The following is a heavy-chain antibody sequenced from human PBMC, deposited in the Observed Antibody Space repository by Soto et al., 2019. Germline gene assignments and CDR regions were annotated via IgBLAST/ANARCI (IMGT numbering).Heavy chain of an antibody. J-gene: IGHJ6*02. V-gene: IGHV3-30*18. CDR2: ISYDGSNK. CDR1: GFTFSSYG. D-gene: IGHD3-22*01. CDR3: AKDPYYYDPAYYYGMDV. Sequence: PGGSLRLSCAASGFTFSSYGMHWVRQAPGKGLEWVAVISYDGSNKYYADSVKGRFTISRDNSKNTLYLQMNSLRAEDTAVYYCAKDPYYYDPAYYYGMDVWGQGTTVTVSS.